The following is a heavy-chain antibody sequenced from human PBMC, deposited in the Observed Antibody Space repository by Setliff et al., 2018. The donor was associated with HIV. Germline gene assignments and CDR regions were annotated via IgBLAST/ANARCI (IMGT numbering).Heavy chain of an antibody. CDR3: VRETGVNVVPDGRGYHTFDF. J-gene: IGHJ3*01. CDR1: GSSIYDSW. Sequence: SETLSLTCSVSGSSIYDSWWAWIRQPPGKGLEYIGTIYHRGGTFNNPSLKSRVTMSVETSKNQFSLKLTSVTAADTATYYCVRETGVNVVPDGRGYHTFDFWGRGTMVTV. V-gene: IGHV4-28*03. D-gene: IGHD2-8*02. CDR2: IYHRGGT.